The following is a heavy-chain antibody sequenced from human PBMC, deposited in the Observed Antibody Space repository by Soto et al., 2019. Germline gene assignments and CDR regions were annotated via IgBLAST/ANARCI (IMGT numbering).Heavy chain of an antibody. J-gene: IGHJ4*02. CDR3: ASERGSSYFDY. V-gene: IGHV3-33*01. Sequence: QGQLVQSGGGVVQPGRSLSLSCAVSGFSLSDYGMHWVRQAPGKGLEWVAVIWYDGSNKYYADSVKGRFTISRDNSQNTLYLQMNSLRAEDTAVYYCASERGSSYFDYWGQGTLVTVSS. D-gene: IGHD6-6*01. CDR1: GFSLSDYG. CDR2: IWYDGSNK.